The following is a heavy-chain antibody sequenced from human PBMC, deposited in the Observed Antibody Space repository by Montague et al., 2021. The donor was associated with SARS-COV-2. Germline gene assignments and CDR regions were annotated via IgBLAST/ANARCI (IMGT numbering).Heavy chain of an antibody. CDR2: IYYSGST. J-gene: IGHJ5*02. CDR1: GGSISSSSYY. V-gene: IGHV4-39*07. CDR3: ARDLRRGFDP. D-gene: IGHD3-10*01. Sequence: SETLSLTCTVSGGSISSSSYYWGWIRQLPGEGLEWIGSIYYSGSTYYNPSLKSRVTISVDTSKNQFSLKLSSVTAADTAVYYCARDLRRGFDPWGQGTLVTVSS.